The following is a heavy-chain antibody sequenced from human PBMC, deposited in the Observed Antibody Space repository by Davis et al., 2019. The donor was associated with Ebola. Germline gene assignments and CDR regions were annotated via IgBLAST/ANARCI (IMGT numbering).Heavy chain of an antibody. V-gene: IGHV3-74*01. D-gene: IGHD2/OR15-2a*01. CDR3: AKLYIDMDV. CDR1: GFTFSSYW. J-gene: IGHJ6*02. CDR2: INSDGSST. Sequence: GESLKISCAASGFTFSSYWMHWVRQAPGKGLVWVSRINSDGSSTSYADSVKGRFTISRDNSKNTLYLQMNSLRAEDTAVYYCAKLYIDMDVWGQGTTVTVSS.